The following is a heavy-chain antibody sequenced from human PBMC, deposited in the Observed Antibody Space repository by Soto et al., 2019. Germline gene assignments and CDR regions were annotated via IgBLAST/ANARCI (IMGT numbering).Heavy chain of an antibody. CDR1: GFTFSSYA. D-gene: IGHD1-1*01. V-gene: IGHV3-23*01. CDR2: ISGSGGST. CDR3: VKMNVYYFDY. J-gene: IGHJ4*02. Sequence: EVQLLESGGGLVQPGGSLRLSCAASGFTFSSYAMSWVRQAPGKGLEWVSAISGSGGSTYYADSVKGRFTISRDNSKKTMYLPMNSLRAEDTAVYYCVKMNVYYFDYWGQGTLVTVSS.